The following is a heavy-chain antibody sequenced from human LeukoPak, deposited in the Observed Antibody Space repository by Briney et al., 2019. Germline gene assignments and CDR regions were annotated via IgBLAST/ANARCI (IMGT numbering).Heavy chain of an antibody. CDR1: GYTFTSYY. D-gene: IGHD7-27*01. CDR2: INPSGGST. CDR3: ARDLPDPCLGIGIPDDY. Sequence: ASVKVSCKASGYTFTSYYMHWVRQAPGQGLEWMGIINPSGGSTSYAQKFQGRVTMTRDTSTSTVYMELSSLRSEDTAVYYCARDLPDPCLGIGIPDDYWGQGTLVTVSS. V-gene: IGHV1-46*01. J-gene: IGHJ4*02.